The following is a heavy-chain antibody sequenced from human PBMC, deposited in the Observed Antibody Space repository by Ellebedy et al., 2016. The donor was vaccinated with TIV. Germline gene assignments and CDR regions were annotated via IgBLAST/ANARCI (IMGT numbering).Heavy chain of an antibody. CDR1: GYTLTELS. CDR2: FDPEDGET. Sequence: AASVKVSCKVSGYTLTELSMHWVRQAPGKGLEWMGGFDPEDGETIYAQKFQGRVTMTEDTSTDTAYMELSSLRSEDTAVYYCARGVYYDSSGYYYVFPWGQGTLVTVSS. V-gene: IGHV1-24*01. J-gene: IGHJ5*02. D-gene: IGHD3-22*01. CDR3: ARGVYYDSSGYYYVFP.